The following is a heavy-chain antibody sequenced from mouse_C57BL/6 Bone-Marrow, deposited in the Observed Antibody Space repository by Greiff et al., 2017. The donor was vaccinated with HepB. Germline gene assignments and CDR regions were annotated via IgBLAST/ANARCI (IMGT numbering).Heavy chain of an antibody. V-gene: IGHV5-12*01. CDR1: GFTFSDYY. CDR2: ISNGGGST. CDR3: ARPVYYYGSSPFAY. D-gene: IGHD1-1*01. Sequence: DVQLVESGGGLVQPGGSLKLSCAASGFTFSDYYMYWVRQTPEKRLEWVAYISNGGGSTYYPDTVKGRFTISRDNAKNTLYLQMSRLKSEYTAMYYCARPVYYYGSSPFAYWGQGTLVTVSA. J-gene: IGHJ3*01.